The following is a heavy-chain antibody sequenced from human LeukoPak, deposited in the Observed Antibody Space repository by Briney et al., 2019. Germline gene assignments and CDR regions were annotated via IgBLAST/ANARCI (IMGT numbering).Heavy chain of an antibody. D-gene: IGHD6-19*01. J-gene: IGHJ3*02. CDR3: ARALAGSGWYWGLYDAFDI. CDR1: GFTFSSYS. Sequence: PGGSLRLSCAASGFTFSSYSMNWVRQAPGKGLEWVPSISSSSSYIYYADSVKGRFTISRDNAKNSLYLQMNSLRAEDTAVYYCARALAGSGWYWGLYDAFDIWGQGTMVTVSS. CDR2: ISSSSSYI. V-gene: IGHV3-21*01.